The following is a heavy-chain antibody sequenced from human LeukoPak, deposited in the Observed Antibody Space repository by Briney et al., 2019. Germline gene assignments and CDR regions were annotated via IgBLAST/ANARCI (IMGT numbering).Heavy chain of an antibody. V-gene: IGHV3-48*03. CDR2: ISSSGSLI. D-gene: IGHD3-22*01. CDR3: AREQSSSGYYPLDY. J-gene: IGHJ4*02. Sequence: PGGSLRLSCAASGFTFSNYEMYWVRQAPGKGLEWVSYISSSGSLIYADSVKGRFTISRDNAKNSLYLQMNSLRAEDTAVYYCAREQSSSGYYPLDYWGQGTLVTVSS. CDR1: GFTFSNYE.